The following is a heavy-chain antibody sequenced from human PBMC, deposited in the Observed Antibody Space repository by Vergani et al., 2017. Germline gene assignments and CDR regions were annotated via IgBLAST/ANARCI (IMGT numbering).Heavy chain of an antibody. D-gene: IGHD6-6*01. CDR1: GDSVSRNSAA. Sequence: QVQLPQSGPGLVKPSPTLSLTCAISGDSVSRNSAAWNWIRQSPSRGLEWLGRTYYRSKWYNDYAVSVKSRITINPDTSKNQFSLQLNSVTPEDTAVYYCARDAIEYSSSSGPRVIDYWGQGTRVTVSS. CDR2: TYYRSKWYN. V-gene: IGHV6-1*01. CDR3: ARDAIEYSSSSGPRVIDY. J-gene: IGHJ4*02.